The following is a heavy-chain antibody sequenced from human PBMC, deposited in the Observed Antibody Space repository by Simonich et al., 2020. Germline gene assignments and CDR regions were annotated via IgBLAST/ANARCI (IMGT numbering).Heavy chain of an antibody. CDR2: INSVGSST. J-gene: IGHJ4*02. Sequence: EVQLVESGGGLVQPGGSLRLSCAASGLPFSSYWMHGVRQAPGKGVGWVTQINSVGSSTSYADSVKGRFTISRDNAKNTLYLLMNSLRAEDTAVYYCARGGWSSSWYYWGQGTLVTVSS. CDR1: GLPFSSYW. V-gene: IGHV3-74*01. D-gene: IGHD6-13*01. CDR3: ARGGWSSSWYY.